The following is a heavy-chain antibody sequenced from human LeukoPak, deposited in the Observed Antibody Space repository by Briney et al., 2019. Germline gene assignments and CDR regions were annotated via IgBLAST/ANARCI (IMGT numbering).Heavy chain of an antibody. CDR1: GGSISSGGYY. D-gene: IGHD3-3*01. CDR3: ARAIYDFWSGYPDY. Sequence: PSETLSLTCTVSGGSISSGGYYWSWIRQHPGKGLEWIGYIYYSGSTYYNPSLKSRVTISVDTSKNQFSLKLSSVTAADTAVYYCARAIYDFWSGYPDYWGQGTLVTVSS. CDR2: IYYSGST. V-gene: IGHV4-31*03. J-gene: IGHJ4*02.